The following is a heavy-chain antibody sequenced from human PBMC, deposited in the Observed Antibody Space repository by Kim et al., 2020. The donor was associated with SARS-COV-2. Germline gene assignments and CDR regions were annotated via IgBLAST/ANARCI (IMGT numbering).Heavy chain of an antibody. Sequence: PSLKSRVTISVRTSKNQFSLRLSSVTAADTAVYYCVTYYYDSSGYWGMGYWGQGTLVTVSS. CDR3: VTYYYDSSGYWGMGY. D-gene: IGHD3-22*01. V-gene: IGHV4-59*01. J-gene: IGHJ4*02.